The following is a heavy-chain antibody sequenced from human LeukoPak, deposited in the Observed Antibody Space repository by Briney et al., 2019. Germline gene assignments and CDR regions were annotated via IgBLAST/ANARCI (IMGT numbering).Heavy chain of an antibody. CDR3: ARGGLITIFGVVISGLDY. V-gene: IGHV1-18*01. Sequence: ASVKVSCKASGYTFTSYGISWVRQVPGQGLEWMGWISAYNGNTNYAQKLQGRVTMTTDTSTSTAYMELRGLRSDDTAVYYCARGGLITIFGVVISGLDYWGQGTLVTVSS. J-gene: IGHJ4*02. CDR2: ISAYNGNT. D-gene: IGHD3-3*01. CDR1: GYTFTSYG.